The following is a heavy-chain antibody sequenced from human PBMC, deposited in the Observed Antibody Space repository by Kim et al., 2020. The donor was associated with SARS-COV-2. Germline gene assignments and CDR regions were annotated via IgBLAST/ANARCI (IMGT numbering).Heavy chain of an antibody. D-gene: IGHD3-3*01. J-gene: IGHJ3*02. CDR3: TTPLRYLEWLWPGAFDI. Sequence: GGSLRLSCAASGSIFSNAWMTWVRQAPGKGLEWVGRIKNRIDGGASEYAAPVKGRFTISRDDSQNMLYLQMNSLKTEDTAVYYCTTPLRYLEWLWPGAFDIWGQGTMVIVSS. V-gene: IGHV3-15*01. CDR1: GSIFSNAW. CDR2: IKNRIDGGAS.